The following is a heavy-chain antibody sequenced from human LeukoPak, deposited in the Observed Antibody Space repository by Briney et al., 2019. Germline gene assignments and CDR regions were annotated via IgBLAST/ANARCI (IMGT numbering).Heavy chain of an antibody. CDR3: TTDGDY. CDR2: VKSKTDGGTT. J-gene: IGHJ4*02. Sequence: GRSPRLSCVAPGFTFTNAWMNWVSQDPGKGMECVGRVKSKTDGGTTDYGAPVKGRFTISRDDSKNTLYLQMNSLKTEDTAVYYCTTDGDYWGQGTLVTVSS. CDR1: GFTFTNAW. V-gene: IGHV3-15*01.